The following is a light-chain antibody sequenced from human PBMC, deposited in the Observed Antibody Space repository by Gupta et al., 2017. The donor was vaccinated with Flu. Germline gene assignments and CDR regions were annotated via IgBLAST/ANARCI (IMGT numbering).Light chain of an antibody. CDR1: QSVSNNY. Sequence: EIVLTQSPGPLSLSPGERATLSCRASQSVSNNYLAWYRQKPGQAPTLVIYGASGRATGIPDRFSGSGSGTDFTLTISRLEPEDFAVYYCQQYDTSPWTFGQGTRVEIK. V-gene: IGKV3-20*01. CDR2: GAS. J-gene: IGKJ1*01. CDR3: QQYDTSPWT.